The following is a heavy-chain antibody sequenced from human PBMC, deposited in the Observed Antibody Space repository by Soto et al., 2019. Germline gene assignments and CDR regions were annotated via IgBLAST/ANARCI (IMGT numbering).Heavy chain of an antibody. Sequence: GGSLRLSCAASGFTFSGFSMNWVRQAPGKGLEWVSSVTSSPSSMFYADSVKGRFTISRDDAKDSLFLQMNSLRADDTAVYYCAREADFASSGYVLDYWGLGTLVTVS. CDR2: VTSSPSSM. V-gene: IGHV3-21*01. J-gene: IGHJ4*02. CDR1: GFTFSGFS. CDR3: AREADFASSGYVLDY. D-gene: IGHD3-22*01.